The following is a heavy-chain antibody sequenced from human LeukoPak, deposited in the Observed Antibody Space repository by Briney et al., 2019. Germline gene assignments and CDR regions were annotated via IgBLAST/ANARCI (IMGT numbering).Heavy chain of an antibody. Sequence: GESLKISCKGSGYNFTPYWIVWVRQMPGKGLEWMGMTFPGDSYSIYSPSFQGQVTMSVDKSITTAYLQWSSLKASDTAMYYCARHFHPAKTTGGYIDVWGRGTLVTV. J-gene: IGHJ2*01. D-gene: IGHD4-17*01. V-gene: IGHV5-51*01. CDR2: TFPGDSYS. CDR3: ARHFHPAKTTGGYIDV. CDR1: GYNFTPYW.